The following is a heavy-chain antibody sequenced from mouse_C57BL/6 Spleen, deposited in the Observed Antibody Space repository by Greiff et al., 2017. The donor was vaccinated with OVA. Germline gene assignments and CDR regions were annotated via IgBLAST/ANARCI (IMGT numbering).Heavy chain of an antibody. D-gene: IGHD1-1*01. CDR2: IYPGSGCT. CDR3: ARANYDGSSFDY. J-gene: IGHJ2*01. V-gene: IGHV1-55*01. CDR1: GYTFTSYW. Sequence: QVQLQQPGAELVKPGASVKMSCKASGYTFTSYWITWVQQRPGQGLEWIGAIYPGSGCTNYNENVKSKATLTVDTSYSTAYMQLSSLTSEYSAVDYCARANYDGSSFDYWGQGTTLTVSS.